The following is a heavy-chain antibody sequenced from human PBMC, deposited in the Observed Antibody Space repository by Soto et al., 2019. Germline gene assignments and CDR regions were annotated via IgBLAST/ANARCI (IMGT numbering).Heavy chain of an antibody. CDR3: ASQGGGSSWSRPQYYYYYYGMDV. V-gene: IGHV3-33*01. J-gene: IGHJ6*02. D-gene: IGHD6-13*01. CDR1: GFTFSSYG. Sequence: GGSLRLSCAASGFTFSSYGMHWVRQAPGKGLEWVAVIWYDGSNKYYADSVKGRFTISRDNSKNTLYLQMNSLRAEDTAVYYCASQGGGSSWSRPQYYYYYYGMDVWGQGTTVTVSS. CDR2: IWYDGSNK.